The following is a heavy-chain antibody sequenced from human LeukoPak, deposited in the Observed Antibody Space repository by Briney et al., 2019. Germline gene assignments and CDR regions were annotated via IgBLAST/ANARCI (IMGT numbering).Heavy chain of an antibody. CDR2: IDTVGNT. D-gene: IGHD7-27*01. J-gene: IGHJ6*02. V-gene: IGHV3-13*01. CDR1: GFTFSSYD. Sequence: PGGSLRLSCAASGFTFSSYDMRWVRQATGKGLEWVSAIDTVGNTYYADSVKGRFTISRENAWNSLYLQMNSLRDGDTAVYYCIRIRTGEHQYGMDVWGQGTTVTVSS. CDR3: IRIRTGEHQYGMDV.